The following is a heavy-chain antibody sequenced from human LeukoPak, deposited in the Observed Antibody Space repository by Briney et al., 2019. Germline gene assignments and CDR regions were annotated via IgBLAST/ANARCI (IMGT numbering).Heavy chain of an antibody. CDR2: IIPIFGTA. V-gene: IGHV1-69*05. J-gene: IGHJ4*02. CDR3: ASTRYNWNYAFDY. D-gene: IGHD1-7*01. Sequence: ASVEVSCKASGGTFSSYAISWVRQAPGQGLEWMGGIIPIFGTANYAQKFQGRVTITTDESTSTAYMELSSLRSEDTAVYYCASTRYNWNYAFDYWGQGTLVTVSS. CDR1: GGTFSSYA.